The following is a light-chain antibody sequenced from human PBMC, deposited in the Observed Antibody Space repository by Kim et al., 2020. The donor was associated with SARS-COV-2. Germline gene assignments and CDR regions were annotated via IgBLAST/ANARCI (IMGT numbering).Light chain of an antibody. CDR2: QDT. CDR1: KLGDRY. V-gene: IGLV3-1*01. CDR3: QAWDRSTVV. J-gene: IGLJ2*01. Sequence: SYELTQPPSVSVSPGQTASITCSGNKLGDRYACWYQQKPGQSPVLVIYQDTKRPSGIPDRFSGSNSGSTASLTISGTQAMDEADYYCQAWDRSTVVFGGG.